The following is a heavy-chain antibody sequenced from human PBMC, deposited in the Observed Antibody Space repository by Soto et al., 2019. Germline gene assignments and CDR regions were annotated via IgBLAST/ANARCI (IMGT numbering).Heavy chain of an antibody. CDR3: ATPLPGSGWYVPSYYYYGMDV. Sequence: QVQLVESGGGVVQPGRSLRLSCAASGFTFSSYAMHWVRQAPGKGLEWVAVISYDGSNKYYADSVKGRFTISRDNSKNTLYLQMNSLRAEDTAVYYCATPLPGSGWYVPSYYYYGMDVWGQGTTVTVSS. V-gene: IGHV3-30-3*01. J-gene: IGHJ6*02. CDR1: GFTFSSYA. CDR2: ISYDGSNK. D-gene: IGHD6-19*01.